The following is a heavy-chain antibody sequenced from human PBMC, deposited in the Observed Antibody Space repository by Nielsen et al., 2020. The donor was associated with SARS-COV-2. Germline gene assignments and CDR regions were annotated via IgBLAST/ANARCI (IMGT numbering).Heavy chain of an antibody. V-gene: IGHV1-69*13. CDR3: ARITLVDTAMVAPLPSYYYYYMDV. J-gene: IGHJ6*03. CDR2: IIPIFGTA. CDR1: GGTFSSYA. D-gene: IGHD5-18*01. Sequence: SVKVSCKASGGTFSSYAISWVRQAPGQGLEWMGGIIPIFGTANYAQKFQGRVTITADESTSTAYMELSSLRSEDTAVYYCARITLVDTAMVAPLPSYYYYYMDVWGKGTTVTVSS.